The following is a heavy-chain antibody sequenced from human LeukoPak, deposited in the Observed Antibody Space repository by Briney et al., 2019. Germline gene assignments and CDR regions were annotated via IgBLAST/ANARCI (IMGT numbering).Heavy chain of an antibody. J-gene: IGHJ4*02. Sequence: GGSLRLSCAASGFPFSDFSMSWVRQAPGKGLEWVSTTNSGGTSTYYAESVKGRFTISRDNSKNTLYLQMSSLRVEDTAVYYCAKQSYARSLGEGGPGTLVSVSS. CDR1: GFPFSDFS. D-gene: IGHD2-8*01. CDR3: AKQSYARSLGE. CDR2: TNSGGTST. V-gene: IGHV3-23*01.